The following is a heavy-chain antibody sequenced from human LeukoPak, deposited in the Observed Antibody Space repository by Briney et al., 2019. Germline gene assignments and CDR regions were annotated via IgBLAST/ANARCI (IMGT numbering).Heavy chain of an antibody. CDR2: ISYDGSNK. V-gene: IGHV3-30-3*01. D-gene: IGHD4-23*01. Sequence: PGRSLRLSCAASGFTFSSYAMHWVRQAPGKGLEWVAVISYDGSNKYYADSVKGRFTISRDNSKNTLYLQMNSLRAEDTAVYYCARARVQESTVVTPDYWGQGTLVTVSP. CDR3: ARARVQESTVVTPDY. CDR1: GFTFSSYA. J-gene: IGHJ4*02.